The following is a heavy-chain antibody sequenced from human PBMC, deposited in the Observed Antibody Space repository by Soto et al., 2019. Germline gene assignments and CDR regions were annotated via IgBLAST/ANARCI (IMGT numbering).Heavy chain of an antibody. V-gene: IGHV4-4*02. J-gene: IGHJ4*02. CDR1: GGSISSSNW. Sequence: SETLSLTCAVSGGSISSSNWWSWVRQPPGKGLEWIGEIYHSGSTNYNPSLKSRVTISVDKSKNQFSLKLSSVTAADTAVYYCASPVRTMYYDFWSGYPLDYWGQGTLVTVSS. CDR3: ASPVRTMYYDFWSGYPLDY. CDR2: IYHSGST. D-gene: IGHD3-3*01.